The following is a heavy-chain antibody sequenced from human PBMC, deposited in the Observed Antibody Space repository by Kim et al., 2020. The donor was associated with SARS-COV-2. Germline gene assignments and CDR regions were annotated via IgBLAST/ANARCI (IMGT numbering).Heavy chain of an antibody. CDR1: GYTFTRYG. CDR2: INAGNGYT. CDR3: MIGGPQSSGYYVY. D-gene: IGHD3-22*01. Sequence: ASVKVSCKASGYTFTRYGMHWVRQAPGQRLEWMGWINAGNGYTEYTQKFQGRVTITRDTSATTAYMELSSLTSEDTAVYYCMIGGPQSSGYYVYWGQGSLVTVSS. V-gene: IGHV1-3*01. J-gene: IGHJ4*02.